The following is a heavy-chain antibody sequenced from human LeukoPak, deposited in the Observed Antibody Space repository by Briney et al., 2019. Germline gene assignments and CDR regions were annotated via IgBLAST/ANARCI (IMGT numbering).Heavy chain of an antibody. CDR1: GFTFSSYA. Sequence: PGRSLRLSCAASGFTFSSYAVSWVRHAPREGLEWASTISGTGDSTYSEDSVKGRFSISRDNSRNTLYLHMNRLTADDTAVYFCASPGMTMVIVGPCYFDYWGRGTLVTVSS. V-gene: IGHV3-23*01. J-gene: IGHJ4*02. CDR2: ISGTGDST. D-gene: IGHD4/OR15-4a*01. CDR3: ASPGMTMVIVGPCYFDY.